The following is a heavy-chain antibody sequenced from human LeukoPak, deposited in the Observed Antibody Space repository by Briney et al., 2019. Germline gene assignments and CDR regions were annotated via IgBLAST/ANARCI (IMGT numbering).Heavy chain of an antibody. CDR2: ISSSGSTI. D-gene: IGHD3-10*01. J-gene: IGHJ4*02. CDR1: GFTFSSYE. CDR3: ARAMRAGAFDC. Sequence: PEGSLRLSCAASGFTFSSYEMNWVRQAPGKGLEWVSYISSSGSTIYYADSVKGRFTISRDNAKNSLYLQMNSLRAEGTAVYYCARAMRAGAFDCWGQGTLVTVSS. V-gene: IGHV3-48*03.